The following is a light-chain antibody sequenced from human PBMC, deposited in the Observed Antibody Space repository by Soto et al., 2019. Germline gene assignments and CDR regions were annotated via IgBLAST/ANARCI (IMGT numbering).Light chain of an antibody. Sequence: AIQMTQSPSSLSASVGDNVTITCRASQGIRDELGWYQQRPGKAPNVLISAASSLHGGVPSRFSGSGSGTDFTLTITSLQPEDFATYYCLQDYNYPRTFGQGTRLEIK. CDR2: AAS. CDR3: LQDYNYPRT. CDR1: QGIRDE. J-gene: IGKJ5*01. V-gene: IGKV1-6*01.